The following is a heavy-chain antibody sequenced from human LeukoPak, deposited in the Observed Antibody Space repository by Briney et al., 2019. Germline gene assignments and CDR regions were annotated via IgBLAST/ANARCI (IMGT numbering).Heavy chain of an antibody. CDR2: IYYSGST. CDR1: GGSISSSSYY. J-gene: IGHJ3*02. Sequence: SETLSLTCTVPGGSISSSSYYWGWIRQPPGKGLEWIGSIYYSGSTYYNPSLKSRVTISVDTSKNQFSLKLSSVTAADTAVYYCAGTTVLLRYFDWLLSLGAFDIWGQGTMVTVSS. CDR3: AGTTVLLRYFDWLLSLGAFDI. V-gene: IGHV4-39*01. D-gene: IGHD3-9*01.